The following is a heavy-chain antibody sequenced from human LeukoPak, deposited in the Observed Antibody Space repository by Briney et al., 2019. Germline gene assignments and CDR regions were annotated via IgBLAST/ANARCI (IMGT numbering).Heavy chain of an antibody. V-gene: IGHV3-21*01. CDR2: INGNSDHI. CDR3: AKDGPHSGSYCLDY. CDR1: GFTFSDYN. Sequence: PGGSLRLSCAASGFTFSDYNMNWVRQAPGERLEWVASINGNSDHIFYADSVTDRFTVSRDNSKNTLYLQMNSLRAEDTAVYYCAKDGPHSGSYCLDYWGQGTLVTVSS. D-gene: IGHD1-26*01. J-gene: IGHJ4*02.